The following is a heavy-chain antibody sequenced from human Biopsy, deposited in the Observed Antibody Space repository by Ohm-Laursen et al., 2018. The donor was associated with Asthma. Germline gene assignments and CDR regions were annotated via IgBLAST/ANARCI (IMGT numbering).Heavy chain of an antibody. J-gene: IGHJ4*02. CDR1: GGTFNTYV. V-gene: IGHV1-69*13. CDR2: INSVFGTT. CDR3: ARKAGSCISRTCYSLDF. D-gene: IGHD2-2*01. Sequence: GASVKVSCKFLGGTFNTYVIGWVRQAPGQGLEWMGGINSVFGTTTYPQKFQDRATITADDSTSTVYMELSSLRSEDTAVYYCARKAGSCISRTCYSLDFWGQGTLVTASS.